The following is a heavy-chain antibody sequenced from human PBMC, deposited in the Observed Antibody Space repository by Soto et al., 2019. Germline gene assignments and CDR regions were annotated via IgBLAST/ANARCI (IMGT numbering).Heavy chain of an antibody. J-gene: IGHJ6*02. Sequence: SVKVSCKASGGTFSNYAITWVRQAPGQGLEWMGGIIPIFGTANYAQKFQGRVTITADKSTSTAYMELSSLRSEDTAVYYCARASSSSSYYYYYGMDVWGQGTTVTVSS. CDR1: GGTFSNYA. CDR3: ARASSSSSYYYYYGMDV. CDR2: IIPIFGTA. D-gene: IGHD6-6*01. V-gene: IGHV1-69*06.